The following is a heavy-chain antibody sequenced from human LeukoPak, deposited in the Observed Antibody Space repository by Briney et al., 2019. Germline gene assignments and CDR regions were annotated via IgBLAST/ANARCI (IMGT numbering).Heavy chain of an antibody. V-gene: IGHV3-30-3*01. Sequence: GSLRLSCAASGFTFSSYAMHWVRQAPGKGLEWVAVISYDGSNKYYADSVKGRFTISRDNSKNTLYLQMNSLRAEDTAVYYCARPIVDTAMDETVDYWGQGTLVTVSS. CDR3: ARPIVDTAMDETVDY. CDR2: ISYDGSNK. D-gene: IGHD5-18*01. CDR1: GFTFSSYA. J-gene: IGHJ4*02.